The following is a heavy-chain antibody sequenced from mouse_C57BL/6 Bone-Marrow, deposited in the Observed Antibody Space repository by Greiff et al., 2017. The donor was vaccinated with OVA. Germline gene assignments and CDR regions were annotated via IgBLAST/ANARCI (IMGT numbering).Heavy chain of an antibody. CDR3: ARTERSWFAY. V-gene: IGHV2-2*01. J-gene: IGHJ3*01. Sequence: VQLQQSGPGLVQPSQRLSITCTVSGFSLTSYGVHWVRQSPGKGLEWLGVIWSGGSTAYNAAFISRLSISKDNSKSQVFFKMNSLQADDTAIYYCARTERSWFAYWGQGTLVTVSA. CDR1: GFSLTSYG. CDR2: IWSGGST.